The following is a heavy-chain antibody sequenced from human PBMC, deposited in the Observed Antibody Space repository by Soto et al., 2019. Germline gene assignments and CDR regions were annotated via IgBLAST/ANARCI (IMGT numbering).Heavy chain of an antibody. V-gene: IGHV3-7*01. CDR2: IKQDGSEK. J-gene: IGHJ1*01. D-gene: IGHD2-2*01. CDR1: GFTFSSYW. CDR3: AREQNDIVVFPSAWGEGVGVNVGYFQH. Sequence: GGSLRLSCAASGFTFSSYWMSWVRQAPGKGLEWVANIKQDGSEKYYVDSVKGLFTISRDNAKNSLYLQMNSLRAEDPAFYYCAREQNDIVVFPSAWGEGVGVNVGYFQHWGQGTLVTVSS.